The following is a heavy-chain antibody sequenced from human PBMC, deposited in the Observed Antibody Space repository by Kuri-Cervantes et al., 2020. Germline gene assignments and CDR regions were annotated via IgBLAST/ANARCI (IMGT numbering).Heavy chain of an antibody. J-gene: IGHJ4*02. Sequence: GGSLRLPCAASGFTFNNYAMSWVRQAPGKGLECVSAISSIGNTFYADSVKGRFTISRDNAKNSLYLQMDSLRVEDTAVYYCAGDYDSSGYEVYFDYWGQGTLVTVSS. V-gene: IGHV3-21*03. CDR3: AGDYDSSGYEVYFDY. CDR2: ISSIGNT. D-gene: IGHD3-22*01. CDR1: GFTFNNYA.